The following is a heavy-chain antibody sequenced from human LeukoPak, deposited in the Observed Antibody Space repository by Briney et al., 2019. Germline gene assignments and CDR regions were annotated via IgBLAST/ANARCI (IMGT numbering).Heavy chain of an antibody. Sequence: GGSLRLFCAASGFTFSNYGMSWVRQAPGRGLEWVSTISGSGESTYYADSVKGRFTISRDNSKNTVYLQLNSLRAEDTAVYFCAKDSATYGRFDYWGQGTLVTVSS. V-gene: IGHV3-23*01. CDR2: ISGSGEST. D-gene: IGHD3-10*01. J-gene: IGHJ4*02. CDR3: AKDSATYGRFDY. CDR1: GFTFSNYG.